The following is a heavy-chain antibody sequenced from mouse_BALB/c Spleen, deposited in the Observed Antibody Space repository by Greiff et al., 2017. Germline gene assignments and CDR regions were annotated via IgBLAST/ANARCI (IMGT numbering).Heavy chain of an antibody. Sequence: VQLKESGPGLVKPSQSLSLTCTVTGYSITSDYAWNWIRQFPGNKLEWMGYISYSGSTSYNPSLKSRISITRDTSKNQFFLQLNSVTTEDTATYYCARLITTGGYAMDYWGQGTSVTVSS. V-gene: IGHV3-2*02. CDR3: ARLITTGGYAMDY. D-gene: IGHD2-4*01. J-gene: IGHJ4*01. CDR2: ISYSGST. CDR1: GYSITSDYA.